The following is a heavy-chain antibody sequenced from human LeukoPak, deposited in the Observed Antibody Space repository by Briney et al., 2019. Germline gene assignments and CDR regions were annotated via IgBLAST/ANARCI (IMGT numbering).Heavy chain of an antibody. J-gene: IGHJ4*02. CDR1: GFTVSSSY. D-gene: IGHD3-22*01. CDR2: FYRGDST. Sequence: GGSLRLSCAASGFTVSSSYMYWVRQAPGKGLEWVSFFYRGDSTYYAESVRGRSTISRDNSKNTLYLLMNSLIPEDTAVYYCARGSTYYDSSGQVPFDYWGQGTLVTVSS. CDR3: ARGSTYYDSSGQVPFDY. V-gene: IGHV3-53*01.